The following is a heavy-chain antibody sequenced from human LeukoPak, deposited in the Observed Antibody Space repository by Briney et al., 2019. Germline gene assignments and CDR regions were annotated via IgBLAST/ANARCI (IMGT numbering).Heavy chain of an antibody. CDR3: ARVQQWLVLGY. V-gene: IGHV4-34*01. CDR1: GGSFRGYY. D-gene: IGHD6-19*01. CDR2: INHSGST. Sequence: PSETLSLTCAVYGGSFRGYYWSWIRQPPGKGLEWIGEINHSGSTNYNPSLKSRVTISVDTSKNQFSLKLSSVTAADTAVYYCARVQQWLVLGYWGQGTLVTVSS. J-gene: IGHJ4*02.